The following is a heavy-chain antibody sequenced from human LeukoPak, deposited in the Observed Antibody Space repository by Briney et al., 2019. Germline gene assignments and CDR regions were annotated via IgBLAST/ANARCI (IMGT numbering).Heavy chain of an antibody. J-gene: IGHJ6*03. CDR1: GYTFTGYY. CDR3: ARGAALDTLDYYYYMDV. CDR2: MNPNSGGT. Sequence: ASVKVSCKASGYTFTGYYMHWVRQAPGQGLEWLGWMNPNSGGTDFAQKFQGRVTMTRDTSISTAYMELSRLRSDDTAVYYCARGAALDTLDYYYYMDVWGQGTLVTVSS. V-gene: IGHV1-2*02. D-gene: IGHD3-9*01.